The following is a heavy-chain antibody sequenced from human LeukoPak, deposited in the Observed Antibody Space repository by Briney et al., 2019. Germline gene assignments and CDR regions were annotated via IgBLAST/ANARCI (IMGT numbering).Heavy chain of an antibody. J-gene: IGHJ3*02. D-gene: IGHD5-24*01. CDR2: INPNSGGT. Sequence: GASVKVSCKASVYTFTGYYMHWVRQAPGQGLEWMGWINPNSGGTNYAQKFQGRVTMTRDTSISTAYMELSRLRSDDTAVYYCARSRDGYKYETFDIWGQGTMVTVSS. CDR3: ARSRDGYKYETFDI. V-gene: IGHV1-2*02. CDR1: VYTFTGYY.